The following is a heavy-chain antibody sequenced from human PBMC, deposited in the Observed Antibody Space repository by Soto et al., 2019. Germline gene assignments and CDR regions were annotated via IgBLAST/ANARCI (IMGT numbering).Heavy chain of an antibody. CDR2: ISGSGHAT. V-gene: IGHV3-23*01. J-gene: IGHJ4*02. D-gene: IGHD3-22*01. CDR1: GFVFDNYA. Sequence: EVKLLESGGGLFPPGASATLSCLTSGFVFDNYAMSWVRQSPGRGLEWLAAISGSGHATYYTQSVQGRFVISRDKSKKAVSLHMNNLRAEDTAVYYCAKGRYFDSSGGCATYWRLGTLVTVSS. CDR3: AKGRYFDSSGGCATY.